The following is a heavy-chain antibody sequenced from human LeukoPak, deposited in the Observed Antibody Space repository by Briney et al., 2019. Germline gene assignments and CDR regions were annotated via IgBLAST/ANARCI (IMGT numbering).Heavy chain of an antibody. D-gene: IGHD2-15*01. V-gene: IGHV3-23*01. Sequence: PGGSLRLSCAASGFTFRSHGMHWVRQAPGKGLEWVSAISNNGGYTYYADSVQGRFTISRDNSKSTLCLQMNSLRAEDTAVYYCAKQLGYCSDGSCYFPYWGQGTLVTVSS. CDR1: GFTFRSHG. J-gene: IGHJ4*02. CDR3: AKQLGYCSDGSCYFPY. CDR2: ISNNGGYT.